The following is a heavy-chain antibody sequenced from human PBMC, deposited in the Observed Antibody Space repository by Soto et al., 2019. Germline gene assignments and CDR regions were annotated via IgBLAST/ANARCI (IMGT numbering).Heavy chain of an antibody. V-gene: IGHV1-18*01. J-gene: IGHJ6*02. CDR3: ARESFHYGSGSYSPYYYCGMDV. Sequence: QVQLVQSGAEVKKPGASVKVSCKASGYTFTSYGISWVRQAPGQGLEWMGWISAYNGNTNYAQKLQGRVTMTTDTSTSTAYMELRSLRSDDTAVYYCARESFHYGSGSYSPYYYCGMDVWGQGTTVTVSS. CDR2: ISAYNGNT. CDR1: GYTFTSYG. D-gene: IGHD3-10*01.